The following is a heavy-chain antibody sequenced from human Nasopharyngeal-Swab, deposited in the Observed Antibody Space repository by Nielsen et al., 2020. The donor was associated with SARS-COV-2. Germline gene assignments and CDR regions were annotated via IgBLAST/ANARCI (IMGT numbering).Heavy chain of an antibody. CDR3: ARVGGGSGWYSNWFDP. J-gene: IGHJ5*02. D-gene: IGHD6-19*01. CDR2: ISSSGSTI. V-gene: IGHV3-11*04. CDR1: GFTFSDYY. Sequence: GESPKTSCAASGFTFSDYYMSWIRHAPGKGLEWVSYISSSGSTIYYPDSVKGRFTISRDNAKNSLYLQMNSLRAEDTAVYYCARVGGGSGWYSNWFDPWGQGTLVTVSS.